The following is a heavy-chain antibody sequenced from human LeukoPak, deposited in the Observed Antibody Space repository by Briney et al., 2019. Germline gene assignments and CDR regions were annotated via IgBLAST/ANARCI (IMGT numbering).Heavy chain of an antibody. CDR3: ARQVVVVTALYGMDV. CDR1: GGSISSYY. Sequence: SETLSLTCTVSGGSISSYYWSWIRQPPGKGLEWIGYIYYSGSTNYNPSLKSRVTISVDTSKNQFSLRLSSVTAADTAVYYCARQVVVVTALYGMDVWGQGTTVTVSS. D-gene: IGHD2-21*02. CDR2: IYYSGST. J-gene: IGHJ6*02. V-gene: IGHV4-59*01.